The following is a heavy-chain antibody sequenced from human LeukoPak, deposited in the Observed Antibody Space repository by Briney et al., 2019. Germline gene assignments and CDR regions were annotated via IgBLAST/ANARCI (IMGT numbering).Heavy chain of an antibody. CDR3: ARHEYSGSYYGLSWFDP. V-gene: IGHV4-39*01. Sequence: SSETLSLTCTVSGGSISSSGYYWGWIRQPPGKGLEWIASIYYSGSTYYNSSLKSRVTISVDTSKNQLSLKLSSLTAADTAVYYCARHEYSGSYYGLSWFDPWGQGTLVTVSS. CDR2: IYYSGST. J-gene: IGHJ5*02. D-gene: IGHD1-26*01. CDR1: GGSISSSGYY.